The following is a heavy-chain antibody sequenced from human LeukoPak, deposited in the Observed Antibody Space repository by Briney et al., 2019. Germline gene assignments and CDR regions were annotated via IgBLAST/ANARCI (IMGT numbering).Heavy chain of an antibody. CDR3: ARVGGGYGRYYFDY. D-gene: IGHD5-12*01. Sequence: WASVKVSCKASGYTFTSYDINWVRQATGQGLEWMGWMNPNSGNTGYAQKFQGRVTITRNTSISTAYTELSSLRSEDTAVYYCARVGGGYGRYYFDYWGQGTLVTVSS. J-gene: IGHJ4*02. CDR1: GYTFTSYD. V-gene: IGHV1-8*03. CDR2: MNPNSGNT.